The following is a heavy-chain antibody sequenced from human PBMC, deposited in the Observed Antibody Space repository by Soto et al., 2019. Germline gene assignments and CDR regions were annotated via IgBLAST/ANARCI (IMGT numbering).Heavy chain of an antibody. V-gene: IGHV4-59*08. Sequence: PSETLSLTCTVSGGSISSYYWSWIRQPPGKGLEWIVYIYYSGSTNYNPSLKSRVTISVDTSKNQFSLRLISVTAADTAVYYCARRYGDCFDYWGQGTLVTVSS. J-gene: IGHJ4*02. D-gene: IGHD4-17*01. CDR2: IYYSGST. CDR1: GGSISSYY. CDR3: ARRYGDCFDY.